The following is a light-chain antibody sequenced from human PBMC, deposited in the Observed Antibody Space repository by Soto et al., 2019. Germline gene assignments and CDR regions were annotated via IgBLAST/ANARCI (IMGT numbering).Light chain of an antibody. J-gene: IGKJ1*01. CDR1: QSISSY. V-gene: IGKV1-39*01. CDR2: AAS. Sequence: DIQMTQSPSSLSASVGDRVTITCRASQSISSYLNWYQQRPGKAPKPLIYAASSLQSGVPSRFSGSGSGTDFTLTIRSLQSEDFAVYYCQQYNNWWTFGQGTKVDIK. CDR3: QQYNNWWT.